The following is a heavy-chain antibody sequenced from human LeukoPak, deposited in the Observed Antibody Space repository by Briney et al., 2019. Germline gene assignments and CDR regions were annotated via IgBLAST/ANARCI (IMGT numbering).Heavy chain of an antibody. CDR1: GYTFTGYY. Sequence: ASVKVSCKASGYTFTGYYMHWVRQAPGQGLEWMGWNNPNSGGTNYAQKFQGWVTMTRDTSISTAYMELSRLRSDDTAVYYCARDRVRIGDGRDCSSTSCYSFFDYWGQGTLVTVSS. V-gene: IGHV1-2*04. CDR2: NNPNSGGT. D-gene: IGHD2-2*01. J-gene: IGHJ4*02. CDR3: ARDRVRIGDGRDCSSTSCYSFFDY.